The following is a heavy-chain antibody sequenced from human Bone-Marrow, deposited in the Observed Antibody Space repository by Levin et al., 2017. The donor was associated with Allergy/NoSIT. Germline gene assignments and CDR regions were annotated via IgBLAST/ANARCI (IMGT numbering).Heavy chain of an antibody. D-gene: IGHD3-22*01. Sequence: GGSLRLSCAASGFTFDDYAMHWVRQVPGKGLEWVSGINWDSSNIGQADSVKGRFTISRDNAKNSLSLQMSSLRAEDTAVYFCAKDRDSSSARAYGLDVWGQGTTVTVSS. V-gene: IGHV3-9*01. CDR1: GFTFDDYA. CDR3: AKDRDSSSARAYGLDV. CDR2: INWDSSNI. J-gene: IGHJ6*02.